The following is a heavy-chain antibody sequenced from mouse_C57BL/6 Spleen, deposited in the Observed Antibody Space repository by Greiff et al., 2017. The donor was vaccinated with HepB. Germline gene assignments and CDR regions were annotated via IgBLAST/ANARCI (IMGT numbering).Heavy chain of an antibody. J-gene: IGHJ1*03. Sequence: EVQLVESGGGLVKPGGSLKLSCAASGFTFSSYAMSWVRQTPEKRLEWVATISDGGSYTYYPDNVKGRFTISRDNAKNNLYLQMSHLKSEDTAMYYCARGTGDYGDIDVWGTGTTVTVSS. CDR2: ISDGGSYT. CDR3: ARGTGDYGDIDV. V-gene: IGHV5-4*01. CDR1: GFTFSSYA. D-gene: IGHD5-1*01.